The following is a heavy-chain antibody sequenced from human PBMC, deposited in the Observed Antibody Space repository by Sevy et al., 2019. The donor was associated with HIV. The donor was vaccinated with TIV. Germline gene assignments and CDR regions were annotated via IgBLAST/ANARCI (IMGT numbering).Heavy chain of an antibody. J-gene: IGHJ3*02. CDR3: AQHSPTLRAGGKNDAFDI. Sequence: SETLSLTCTVSGGSISSYYWSWIRQPPGKGLEWIGYIYYSGSTNYNPSLKSRVTISVDTSKNQLSLKLSSVTAADTAEYYCAQHSPTLRAGGKNDAFDIWGQGTMVTVSS. CDR1: GGSISSYY. D-gene: IGHD3-16*01. CDR2: IYYSGST. V-gene: IGHV4-59*01.